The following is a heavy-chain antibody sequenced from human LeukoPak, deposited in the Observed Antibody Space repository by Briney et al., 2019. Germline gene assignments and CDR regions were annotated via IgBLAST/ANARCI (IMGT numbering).Heavy chain of an antibody. J-gene: IGHJ4*02. CDR3: ASGAVAGTRGVY. Sequence: SETLSLTCAVYGGSFGGYYWSWIRQPPGKGLEWIGEINHSGSTNYNPSLKSRVTISVDTSKNQFSLKLSSVAAADTAVYYCASGAVAGTRGVYWGQGTLVTVSS. CDR2: INHSGST. D-gene: IGHD6-19*01. V-gene: IGHV4-34*01. CDR1: GGSFGGYY.